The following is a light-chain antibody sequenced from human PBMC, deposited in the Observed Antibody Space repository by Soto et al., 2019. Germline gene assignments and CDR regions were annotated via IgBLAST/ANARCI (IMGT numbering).Light chain of an antibody. J-gene: IGLJ2*01. CDR3: AAWDDSLNGPV. CDR2: NGN. CDR1: SSDIGSNT. Sequence: QSVLTQPPSASGTPGQWVTISCSGSSSDIGSNTVHWYQHLPGTAPKLLIYNGNQRPSGVPDRFSGSNSGTSASLAISGLQSEDEADYYCAAWDDSLNGPVFGGGTKLTVL. V-gene: IGLV1-44*01.